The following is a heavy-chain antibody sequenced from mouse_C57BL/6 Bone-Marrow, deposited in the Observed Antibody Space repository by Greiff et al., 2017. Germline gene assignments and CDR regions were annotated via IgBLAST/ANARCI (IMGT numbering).Heavy chain of an antibody. CDR3: ARGGYFYSNFDY. CDR2: IYPRSGNT. Sequence: VQLQQSGAELARPGASVKLSCKASGYTFTSYGISWVKQRTGQGLEWIGEIYPRSGNTYYNEKFKGKATLTADKSSSTAYMELRSLTSEDSAVYFCARGGYFYSNFDYWGQGTTLTVSS. CDR1: GYTFTSYG. J-gene: IGHJ2*01. D-gene: IGHD2-5*01. V-gene: IGHV1-81*01.